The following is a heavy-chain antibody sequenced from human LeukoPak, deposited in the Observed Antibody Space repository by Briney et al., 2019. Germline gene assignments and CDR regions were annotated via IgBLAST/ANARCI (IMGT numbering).Heavy chain of an antibody. Sequence: SETLSLTCTVSGGSISSSSYYWGWIRQPPGKGLEWIGSIYYSGSTYYNPSLKSRVTISVDTSKNQFSLKLSSVTAADTAVYYCARWGGTLNAFDVWGRGTLVTVSS. CDR3: ARWGGTLNAFDV. CDR1: GGSISSSSYY. CDR2: IYYSGST. D-gene: IGHD1-26*01. J-gene: IGHJ3*01. V-gene: IGHV4-39*07.